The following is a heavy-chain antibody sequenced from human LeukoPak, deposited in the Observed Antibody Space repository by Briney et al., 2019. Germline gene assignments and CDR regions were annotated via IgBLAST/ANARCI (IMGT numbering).Heavy chain of an antibody. V-gene: IGHV1-69*06. CDR3: ARENDILTGYPISYDAFDI. J-gene: IGHJ3*02. CDR1: GGTLSSYA. Sequence: GSSVKVSCKASGGTLSSYAISWVRQAPGQGREWRGGIIPIFGTANYAQKFQGRVTITADKSTSTPYMELSSLRSEDTAVYYCARENDILTGYPISYDAFDIWGQGTMVTVSS. D-gene: IGHD3-9*01. CDR2: IIPIFGTA.